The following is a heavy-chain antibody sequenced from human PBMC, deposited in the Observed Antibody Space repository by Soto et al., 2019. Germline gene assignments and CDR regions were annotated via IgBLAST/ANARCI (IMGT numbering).Heavy chain of an antibody. J-gene: IGHJ4*02. V-gene: IGHV4-59*08. CDR3: ANLKKGGLCSSWEPIDY. CDR1: GGSISSYY. CDR2: IYYSGST. Sequence: SETLSLTCTVSGGSISSYYWSWIRQPPGKGLEWIGYIYYSGSTNYNPSLKSRVTISVDTSKNQFSLKLSSVTAADTAVNYCANLKKGGLCSSWEPIDYWGQGPLVTVSS. D-gene: IGHD6-13*01.